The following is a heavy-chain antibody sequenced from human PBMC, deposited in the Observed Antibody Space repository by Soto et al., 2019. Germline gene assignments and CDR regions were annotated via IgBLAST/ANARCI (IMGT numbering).Heavy chain of an antibody. Sequence: QVQLEESGGGVVQPGRSLRLSCAASGFIFSNYAMHWVRQAPGKGLEWVALILFDGRKEYYADSVKGRFIISRDNSKNPLYLQRNSLRPEDTAVYYCAKDKPTNNDIWTGYYSGFDYWGQGTLVTVSS. CDR1: GFIFSNYA. CDR2: ILFDGRKE. CDR3: AKDKPTNNDIWTGYYSGFDY. V-gene: IGHV3-30*18. J-gene: IGHJ4*02. D-gene: IGHD3-9*01.